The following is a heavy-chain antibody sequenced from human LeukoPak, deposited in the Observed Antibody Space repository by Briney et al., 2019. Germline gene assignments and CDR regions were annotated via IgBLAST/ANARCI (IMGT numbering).Heavy chain of an antibody. V-gene: IGHV3-23*01. CDR2: ISGSGGST. CDR3: AKDLSSGYSLDAFDI. D-gene: IGHD3-22*01. CDR1: GFTFSSYA. J-gene: IGHJ3*02. Sequence: RAGGSLRLSCAASGFTFSSYAMSWVRQAPGKGLEWVSAISGSGGSTYYADSVKGRFTISRDNSKNTLYLQMNSLRAEDTAVYYCAKDLSSGYSLDAFDIWGQGTMVAVSS.